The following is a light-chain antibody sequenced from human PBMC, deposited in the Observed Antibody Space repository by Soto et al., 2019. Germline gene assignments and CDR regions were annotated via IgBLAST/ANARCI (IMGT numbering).Light chain of an antibody. V-gene: IGKV3-20*01. CDR3: QQYYDWPLT. J-gene: IGKJ4*01. Sequence: EIVLTQSPGTLSLSPGESVTLSCRASQTVRSNYLAWYQQKPGQAPRLLIYETSTRATGIPDRFSGSGSGTDFTLTVTGLEPEDFAVYYCQQYYDWPLTFGGGTKVEIK. CDR2: ETS. CDR1: QTVRSNY.